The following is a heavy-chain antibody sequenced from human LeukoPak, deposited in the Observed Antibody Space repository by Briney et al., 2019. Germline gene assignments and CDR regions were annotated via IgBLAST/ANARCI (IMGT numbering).Heavy chain of an antibody. CDR3: AKDDYGDSNFDY. D-gene: IGHD4-17*01. J-gene: IGHJ4*02. CDR2: ISGSGGST. V-gene: IGHV3-23*01. CDR1: GFTFSDYY. Sequence: GGSLRLSCAASGFTFSDYYKSWVRQAPGKGLEWVSAISGSGGSTYYADSVKGRFTISRDNSKNTLYLQMNSLRAEDTAVYYCAKDDYGDSNFDYWGQGTLVTVSS.